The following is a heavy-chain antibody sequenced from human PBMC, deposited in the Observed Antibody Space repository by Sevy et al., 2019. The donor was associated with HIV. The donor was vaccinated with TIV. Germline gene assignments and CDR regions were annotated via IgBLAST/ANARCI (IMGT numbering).Heavy chain of an antibody. V-gene: IGHV1-2*02. J-gene: IGHJ4*02. Sequence: ASVKVSCKASGYSFTGYYVHWLRQAPGQGLEWMGWINPGTGGTYFARKFQDRVTSTTGKSITTAFMKLNGLTFEDTAVYYCARMGDYADTSGYYPLKYWGPGTLVTVSS. CDR3: ARMGDYADTSGYYPLKY. CDR2: INPGTGGT. CDR1: GYSFTGYY. D-gene: IGHD3-22*01.